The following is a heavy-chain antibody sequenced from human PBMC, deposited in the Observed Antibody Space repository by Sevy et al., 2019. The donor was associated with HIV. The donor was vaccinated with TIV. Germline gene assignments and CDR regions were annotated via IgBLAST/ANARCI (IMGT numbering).Heavy chain of an antibody. CDR2: INPDSGGP. Sequence: KVSCKASGYTFTGYYMHWMRQAPGQGLEWMGWINPDSGGPIYAPKFQGRVTLTRDTSISTAYMDLSRLKSDDTAVYYCVRDDRDGYFEYWGQGTLVTVS. J-gene: IGHJ4*02. V-gene: IGHV1-2*02. CDR1: GYTFTGYY. CDR3: VRDDRDGYFEY.